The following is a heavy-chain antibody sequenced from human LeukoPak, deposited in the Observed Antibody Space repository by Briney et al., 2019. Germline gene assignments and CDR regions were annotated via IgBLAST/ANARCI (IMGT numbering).Heavy chain of an antibody. CDR1: GGSISSTSYY. J-gene: IGHJ3*02. CDR2: IIYGGNT. CDR3: ARERILWFGELFDGFDI. D-gene: IGHD3-10*01. V-gene: IGHV4-39*02. Sequence: SETLSLTCTVSGGSISSTSYYWGWIRQSPGKGLEWVGNIIYGGNTYYNPSLKSRVTISVDTSKNQFSLKLRSVTAADTAVYYCARERILWFGELFDGFDIWGQGTMVTVSS.